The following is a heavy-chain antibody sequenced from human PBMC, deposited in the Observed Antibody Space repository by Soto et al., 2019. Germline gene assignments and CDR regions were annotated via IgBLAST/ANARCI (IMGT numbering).Heavy chain of an antibody. CDR1: GFSLSTSGVE. D-gene: IGHD6-6*01. CDR2: IYWDDDK. V-gene: IGHV2-5*02. Sequence: QITLKESGPPLVKPTQTLTLICTFSGFSLSTSGVEVGWIRQPPGKALEWVALIYWDDDKRYSPSLKSRLTITKDTSKNQVVLTMTNMDPLDTATYYCAHRRPYSNSPEYFFDYWGQGTLVTVSS. J-gene: IGHJ4*02. CDR3: AHRRPYSNSPEYFFDY.